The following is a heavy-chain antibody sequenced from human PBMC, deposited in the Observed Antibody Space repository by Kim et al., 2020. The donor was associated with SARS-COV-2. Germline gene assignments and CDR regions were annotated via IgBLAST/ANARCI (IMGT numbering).Heavy chain of an antibody. D-gene: IGHD3-9*01. CDR1: GASITSSDHY. Sequence: SQTLSLTCAVSGASITSSDHYWGWIRQPPGKGLEWIGSISYSGSTFDNPSLKSRVAISIDPSKNQFSLKLRSVTAADTAVYYCARRDLGLTFDYWGQGTLVTVSS. V-gene: IGHV4-39*01. CDR3: ARRDLGLTFDY. CDR2: ISYSGST. J-gene: IGHJ4*02.